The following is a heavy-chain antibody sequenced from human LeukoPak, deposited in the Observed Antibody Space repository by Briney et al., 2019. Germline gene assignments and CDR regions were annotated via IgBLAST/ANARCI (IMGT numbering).Heavy chain of an antibody. CDR3: ARGSIAVAGTTFDY. CDR2: IYYSGST. Sequence: ASETLSLTCTVSGGSISSSSYYWGWIRQPPGKGLEWIGSIYYSGSTYYNPSLKSRVTISVDTSKNQFSLKLSSVTAADTAVYYCARGSIAVAGTTFDYWGQGTLVTVSS. J-gene: IGHJ4*02. D-gene: IGHD6-19*01. CDR1: GGSISSSSYY. V-gene: IGHV4-39*07.